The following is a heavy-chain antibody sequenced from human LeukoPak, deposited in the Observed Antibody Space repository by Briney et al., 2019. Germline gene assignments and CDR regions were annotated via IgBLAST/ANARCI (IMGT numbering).Heavy chain of an antibody. CDR2: IIPIFGTA. CDR1: GGTFSSYA. V-gene: IGHV1-69*05. J-gene: IGHJ6*03. CDR3: ARSVHCGSTSCFPYYYYMDV. D-gene: IGHD2-2*01. Sequence: GASVKVSCKASGGTFSSYAISWVRQAPGQGLEWMGGIIPIFGTANYAQKFQGRVTITTDESTSTAYMELSSLRSEDTAVYYCARSVHCGSTSCFPYYYYMDVWGKGTTVTVSS.